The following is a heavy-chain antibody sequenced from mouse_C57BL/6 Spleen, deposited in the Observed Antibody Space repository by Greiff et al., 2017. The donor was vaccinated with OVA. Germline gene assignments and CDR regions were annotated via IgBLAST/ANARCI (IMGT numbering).Heavy chain of an antibody. CDR2: INYDGSST. Sequence: EVKVVESEGGLVQPGSSMKLSCTASGFTFSDYYMAWVRQVPEKGLEWVANINYDGSSTYYLDSLKSRFIISRDNAKNILYLQMSSLKSEDTATYYCARERYYGSSYDYAMDYWGQGTSVTVSS. CDR1: GFTFSDYY. D-gene: IGHD1-1*01. CDR3: ARERYYGSSYDYAMDY. J-gene: IGHJ4*01. V-gene: IGHV5-16*01.